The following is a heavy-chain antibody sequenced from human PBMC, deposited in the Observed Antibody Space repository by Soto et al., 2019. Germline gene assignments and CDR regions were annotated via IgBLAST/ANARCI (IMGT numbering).Heavy chain of an antibody. Sequence: PSETLSLTFTVSGDSISGGAYYWAWIRQHPVKGLEWIRYIYYSGSTHHNPSLKSRDTISIDTSKNQLSLKLSSVTAAETAVYYCARQIAAGSCTYYFDSWGQGTLVTVSS. CDR1: GDSISGGAYY. D-gene: IGHD6-13*01. CDR2: IYYSGST. CDR3: ARQIAAGSCTYYFDS. J-gene: IGHJ4*02. V-gene: IGHV4-31*03.